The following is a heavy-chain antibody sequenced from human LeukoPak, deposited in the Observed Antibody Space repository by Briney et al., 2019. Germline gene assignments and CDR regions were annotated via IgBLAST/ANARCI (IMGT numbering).Heavy chain of an antibody. V-gene: IGHV3-30*18. D-gene: IGHD5-18*01. Sequence: GGSLRLSCAGSGFPFSSYGMHWVRQAPGKGLEWVAVISYDGSNKYYADSVKGRFTISRDNSKNTLYLQMNSLRAEDTAVYYCAKDPGYSYGYGDYWGQGTLVTVSS. CDR2: ISYDGSNK. CDR3: AKDPGYSYGYGDY. CDR1: GFPFSSYG. J-gene: IGHJ4*02.